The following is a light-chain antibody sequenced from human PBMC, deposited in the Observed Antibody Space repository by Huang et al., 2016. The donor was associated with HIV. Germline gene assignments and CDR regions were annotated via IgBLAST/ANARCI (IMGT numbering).Light chain of an antibody. CDR1: QSVSSN. V-gene: IGKV3-15*01. CDR3: HQYNDWPPTYT. CDR2: GAS. J-gene: IGKJ2*01. Sequence: EIVMTQSPATLSASPGERATLSCRASQSVSSNLAWYQQKPGQAPRLLIFGASSRATGSPARFSGSGSGTEFTLTISSLQSEDFAVYYCHQYNDWPPTYTFGQGTKLEIK.